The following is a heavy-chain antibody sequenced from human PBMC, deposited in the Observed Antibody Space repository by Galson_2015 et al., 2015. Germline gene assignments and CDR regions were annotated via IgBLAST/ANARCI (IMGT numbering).Heavy chain of an antibody. CDR1: GYTFTNYY. D-gene: IGHD2-15*01. Sequence: SVKVSCKASGYTFTNYYIHWVRQAPGQGLEWMAIINPSGGSTTYAQKFQGRVTMTTDTSTSTVYTELSSLRSEDTALYYCARGLCSGCSCYFDYRGQGTLVTVSS. CDR3: ARGLCSGCSCYFDY. V-gene: IGHV1-46*01. CDR2: INPSGGST. J-gene: IGHJ4*02.